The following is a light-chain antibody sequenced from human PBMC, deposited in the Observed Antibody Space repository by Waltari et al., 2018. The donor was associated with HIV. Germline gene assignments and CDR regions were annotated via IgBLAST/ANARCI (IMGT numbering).Light chain of an antibody. CDR2: SND. V-gene: IGLV1-44*01. CDR3: AAWDDNLDAYV. Sequence: QSVLTQPPSASATPGQRFTISCSGSSSNIGSNTVNWYQQFSGTAPKLLISSNDQRPSGVTDRFSCSKSGTSASLAITGLQSEDEADYYCAAWDDNLDAYVFGTGTKVTVL. J-gene: IGLJ1*01. CDR1: SSNIGSNT.